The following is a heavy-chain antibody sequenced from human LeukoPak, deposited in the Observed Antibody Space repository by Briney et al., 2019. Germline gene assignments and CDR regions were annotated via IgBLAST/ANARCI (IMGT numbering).Heavy chain of an antibody. V-gene: IGHV3-53*05. CDR1: GFTVSSKY. D-gene: IGHD6-19*01. CDR3: ARGSGWYSGDY. J-gene: IGHJ4*02. CDR2: IYSGGGT. Sequence: PGGSLRLSCAASGFTVSSKYMSWVRQAPGKGLEWVSVIYSGGGTYYADSVKGRFTISRDNSKNTLYLQMNSLRAEDTAVYYCARGSGWYSGDYWGQGTLVTVSS.